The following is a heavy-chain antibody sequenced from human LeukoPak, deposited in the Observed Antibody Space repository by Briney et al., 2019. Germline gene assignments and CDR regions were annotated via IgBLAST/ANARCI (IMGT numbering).Heavy chain of an antibody. Sequence: GASVKVSCKASGYTFTSYGISWVRQAPGQGLEWMGWISAYNGNTNYAQKLQGRVTMTTDTSTSTAYMELRSLRSDDTAVYYCARDADSSSWSNYYYYYMDVWGKGTTVTVSS. CDR1: GYTFTSYG. CDR3: ARDADSSSWSNYYYYYMDV. J-gene: IGHJ6*03. V-gene: IGHV1-18*01. CDR2: ISAYNGNT. D-gene: IGHD6-13*01.